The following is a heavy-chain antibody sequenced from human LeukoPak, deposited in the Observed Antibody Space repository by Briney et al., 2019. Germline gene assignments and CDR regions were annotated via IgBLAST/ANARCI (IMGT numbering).Heavy chain of an antibody. D-gene: IGHD6-13*01. CDR2: ISGSGGST. J-gene: IGHJ4*02. Sequence: GGSLRLSCAAPGFPFDVYAMHWVRHAPGKGLEWVSGISGSGGSTYYADSVKGRFTISRDNSKNTLYLQMNSLRAEDTAVYYCAKDRRALYSIAAAGTFDYWGQGTLVTVSS. V-gene: IGHV3-23*01. CDR3: AKDRRALYSIAAAGTFDY. CDR1: GFPFDVYA.